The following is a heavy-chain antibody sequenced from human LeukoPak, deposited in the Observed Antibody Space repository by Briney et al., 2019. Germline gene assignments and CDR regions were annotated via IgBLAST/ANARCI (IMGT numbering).Heavy chain of an antibody. J-gene: IGHJ4*02. D-gene: IGHD3-22*01. CDR2: ISAYNGNT. CDR3: ARLDYLDSSGYYPRYHFDS. Sequence: ASVKVSCKASGYTLTSYGISWVRQAPGQGLEWMGWISAYNGNTNYAQKLQGRVTMTTDTSTNTAYMELRSLRSDDTAVYYCARLDYLDSSGYYPRYHFDSWGQGTLVTVSS. CDR1: GYTLTSYG. V-gene: IGHV1-18*01.